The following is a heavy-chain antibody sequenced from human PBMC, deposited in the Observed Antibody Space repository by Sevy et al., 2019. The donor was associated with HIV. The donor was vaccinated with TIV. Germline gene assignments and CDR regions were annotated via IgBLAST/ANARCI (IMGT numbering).Heavy chain of an antibody. V-gene: IGHV3-20*01. CDR1: GFTFDDYG. CDR2: INWNGDST. Sequence: GGSLRLSCAASGFTFDDYGMSWVRQVPWKGLEWVSNINWNGDSTGYGDSVKGRFTISRDNAKNSLYLQMNSLRAEDTALYHCARRKTTVITGNAFDIWGQGTMVTVSS. D-gene: IGHD4-4*01. CDR3: ARRKTTVITGNAFDI. J-gene: IGHJ3*02.